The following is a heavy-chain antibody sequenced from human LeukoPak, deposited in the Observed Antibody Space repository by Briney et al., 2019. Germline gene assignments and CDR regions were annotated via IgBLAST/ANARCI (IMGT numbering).Heavy chain of an antibody. CDR3: ARRGSSWYRKGWFDP. V-gene: IGHV4-39*07. CDR2: ISHSGST. J-gene: IGHJ5*02. Sequence: PSETLSLTCTVSGGSISSSSYYWGWIRQPPGKGLEWIGQISHSGSTNYNPSLKSRVTISVDTSKNQFSLKLSSVTAADTAVYYCARRGSSWYRKGWFDPWGQGTLVTVSS. D-gene: IGHD6-13*01. CDR1: GGSISSSSYY.